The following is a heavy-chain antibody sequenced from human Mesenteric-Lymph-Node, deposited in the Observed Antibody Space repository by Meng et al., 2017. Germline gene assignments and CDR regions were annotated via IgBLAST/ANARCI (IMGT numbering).Heavy chain of an antibody. J-gene: IGHJ5*02. D-gene: IGHD1-14*01. CDR1: GYTFTSYA. Sequence: AEVKKPGASVKVSCKASGYTFTSYAMHWVRQAPGQRLEWMGWINAGNGNTKYSQKFQGRVTMTTDTSTSTAYMELRSLRSDDTAVYYCARALRGIRGNWFDPWGQGTLVTVFS. V-gene: IGHV1-3*01. CDR3: ARALRGIRGNWFDP. CDR2: INAGNGNT.